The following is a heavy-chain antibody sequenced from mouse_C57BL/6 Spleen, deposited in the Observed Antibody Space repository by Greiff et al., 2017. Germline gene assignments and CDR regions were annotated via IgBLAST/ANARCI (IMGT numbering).Heavy chain of an antibody. CDR2: IWSGGST. CDR1: GFSLTSYG. CDR3: ASDYYGSSYEARFAY. J-gene: IGHJ3*01. Sequence: VKLMESGPGLVQPSQSLSITCTVSGFSLTSYGVHWVRQSPGKGLEWLGVIWSGGSTDYNAAFISRLSISKDNSKSQVFFKMNSLQADDTAIYYCASDYYGSSYEARFAYWGQGTLVTVSA. V-gene: IGHV2-2*01. D-gene: IGHD1-1*01.